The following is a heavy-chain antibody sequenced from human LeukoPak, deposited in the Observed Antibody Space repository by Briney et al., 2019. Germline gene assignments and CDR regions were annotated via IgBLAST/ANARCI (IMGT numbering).Heavy chain of an antibody. CDR1: GGSISSGDYY. CDR2: IYYSGST. Sequence: SETLSLTCTVSGGSISSGDYYWSWIRQPPGKGLEWIGYIYYSGSTYYNPSLKSRVTISVDTSKNQFSLKLSSVTAADTAVCYCARDTRTPDDYYGSGSPYYFDYWGQGTLVTVSS. D-gene: IGHD3-10*01. J-gene: IGHJ4*02. CDR3: ARDTRTPDDYYGSGSPYYFDY. V-gene: IGHV4-30-4*01.